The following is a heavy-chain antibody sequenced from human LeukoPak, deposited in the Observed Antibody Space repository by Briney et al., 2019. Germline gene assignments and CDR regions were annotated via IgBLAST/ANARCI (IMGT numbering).Heavy chain of an antibody. CDR3: ARDYHGLDY. J-gene: IGHJ4*02. Sequence: PGGSLRLSCAASGFTFSSYAMHWVRQAPGKGLEWVAVISYDGSNKYYADSVKGRFTISRDNSKNTLYLQMKSLRAEDTAVYYCARDYHGLDYWGQGTLVTVSS. CDR2: ISYDGSNK. V-gene: IGHV3-30-3*01. D-gene: IGHD2-2*01. CDR1: GFTFSSYA.